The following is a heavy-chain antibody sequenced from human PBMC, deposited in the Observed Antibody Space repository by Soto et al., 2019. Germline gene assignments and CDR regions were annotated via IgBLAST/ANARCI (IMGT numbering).Heavy chain of an antibody. CDR1: GGSISSSNW. CDR3: ARGDSSGPRPFDS. V-gene: IGHV4-4*02. CDR2: IYHSGST. D-gene: IGHD3-22*01. Sequence: QVQLQESGPGLVKPSGTLSLTCAVSGGSISSSNWWSWVRQPPGKGLEWIGEIYHSGSTNYNPSLKSRVTTAVDKSKNQFSLTLRSVTAADTAVYYCARGDSSGPRPFDSWGQGTLVTVSS. J-gene: IGHJ4*02.